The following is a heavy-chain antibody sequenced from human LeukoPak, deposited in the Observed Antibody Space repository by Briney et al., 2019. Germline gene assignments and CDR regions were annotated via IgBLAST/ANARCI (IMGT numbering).Heavy chain of an antibody. D-gene: IGHD7-27*01. J-gene: IGHJ4*02. V-gene: IGHV4-4*07. CDR2: IYSSGSS. CDR1: GGSISSYY. CDR3: ARLAWGRLDY. Sequence: SETLSLTCTVSGGSISSYYWSWIRQPAGKGLEWIGRIYSSGSSNYNPSLKSRVTISVDTSRNQFSLKLSSVTAPDTAVYYCARLAWGRLDYWGQGTLVTVSS.